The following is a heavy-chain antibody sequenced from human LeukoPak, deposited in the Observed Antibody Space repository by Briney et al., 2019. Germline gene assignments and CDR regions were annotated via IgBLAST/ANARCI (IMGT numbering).Heavy chain of an antibody. J-gene: IGHJ6*03. CDR3: AHEVRTYCSSTSCYNTDANYYYYYMDV. D-gene: IGHD2-2*02. CDR2: IIPIFGTA. Sequence: ASVKVSCKASGGTFSSYAISWVRQAPGQGLEWMGGIIPIFGTANYAQKFQGRVTITADESTSTAYMELSSLRSEDTAVYYCAHEVRTYCSSTSCYNTDANYYYYYMDVWGKGTTVTVSS. CDR1: GGTFSSYA. V-gene: IGHV1-69*13.